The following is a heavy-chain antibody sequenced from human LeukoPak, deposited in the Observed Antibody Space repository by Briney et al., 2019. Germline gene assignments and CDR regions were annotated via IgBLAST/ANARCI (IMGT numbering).Heavy chain of an antibody. CDR2: IIPIFGTA. V-gene: IGHV1-69*05. CDR3: ASSEMATIDYYYMDV. D-gene: IGHD5-24*01. Sequence: SVKVSCKASGGTFSSYAISWVRQAPGQGLEWMGRIIPIFGTANYAQKFQGRVTITTDESASTAYMELSSLRSEDTAVYYCASSEMATIDYYYMDVWGKGTTVTVSS. CDR1: GGTFSSYA. J-gene: IGHJ6*03.